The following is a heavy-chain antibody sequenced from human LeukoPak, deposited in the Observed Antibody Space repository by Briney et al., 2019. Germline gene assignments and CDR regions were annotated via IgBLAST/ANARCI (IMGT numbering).Heavy chain of an antibody. Sequence: SVKVSCKASGGTFSSYAISWVRQAPGQGLEWMGGIIPIFGTANYAQKFQGRVTITADESTSTAYMELSSLRSEDTAVYYCARDLVVVTATPGYWGQGTLVTVSS. V-gene: IGHV1-69*13. CDR3: ARDLVVVTATPGY. CDR2: IIPIFGTA. J-gene: IGHJ4*02. D-gene: IGHD2-21*02. CDR1: GGTFSSYA.